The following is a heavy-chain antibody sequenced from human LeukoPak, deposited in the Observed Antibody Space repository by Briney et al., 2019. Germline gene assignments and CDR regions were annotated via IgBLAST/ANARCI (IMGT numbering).Heavy chain of an antibody. CDR3: ARTFQKRYSSGWFDP. V-gene: IGHV4-39*07. J-gene: IGHJ5*02. CDR1: GGSISSSSYY. D-gene: IGHD6-19*01. Sequence: SETLSLTCTVSGGSISSSSYYWSWIRQPPGKGLEWIGEINHSGSTNYNPSLKSRVTISVDTSKNQFSLKLSSVTAADTAVYYCARTFQKRYSSGWFDPWGQGTLVTVSS. CDR2: INHSGST.